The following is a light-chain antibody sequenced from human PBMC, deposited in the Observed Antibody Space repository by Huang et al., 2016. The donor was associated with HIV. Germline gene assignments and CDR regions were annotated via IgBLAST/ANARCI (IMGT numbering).Light chain of an antibody. Sequence: EIVLTQSPGTLSLSPGERATLSCRDSQSVSSSYLAWYQQKPGRAPRLLIYGASSRATGIPDSFSGSGSGTDFTLTISRLEPEDFAVYYCQQYGSSPRTFGQGTKLEIK. CDR2: GAS. CDR1: QSVSSSY. J-gene: IGKJ2*01. V-gene: IGKV3-20*01. CDR3: QQYGSSPRT.